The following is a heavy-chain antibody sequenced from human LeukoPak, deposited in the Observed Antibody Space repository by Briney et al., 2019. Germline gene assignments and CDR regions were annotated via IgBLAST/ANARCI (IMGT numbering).Heavy chain of an antibody. CDR3: VRGTGY. CDR1: GFTFSTYV. V-gene: IGHV3-64D*06. Sequence: GGSLRLSCSVSGFTFSTYVMHWVRQAPGKGLEYVSAISSNGDNTYYADSVKGTFTISRDNSKNTLYLQMSSLRADDPAVYYCVRGTGYWGQGTLVTVSS. J-gene: IGHJ4*02. CDR2: ISSNGDNT.